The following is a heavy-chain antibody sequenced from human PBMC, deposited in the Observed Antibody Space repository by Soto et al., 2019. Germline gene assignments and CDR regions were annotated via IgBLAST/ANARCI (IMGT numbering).Heavy chain of an antibody. D-gene: IGHD2-2*01. CDR1: GGSFSGYY. CDR3: SRTPRDIVVVPAASKGSWFDP. CDR2: INHSGST. J-gene: IGHJ5*02. Sequence: QVQLQQWGAGLLKPSETLSLTCAVYGGSFSGYYWSWIRQPPGKGLEWIGEINHSGSTNYNPSLKGRGTISVDTSKNQCSLKLSSVTAADTAVYYCSRTPRDIVVVPAASKGSWFDPWGQGTLVTVSS. V-gene: IGHV4-34*01.